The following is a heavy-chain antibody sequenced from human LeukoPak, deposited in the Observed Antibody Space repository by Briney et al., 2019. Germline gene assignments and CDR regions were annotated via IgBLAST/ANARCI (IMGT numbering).Heavy chain of an antibody. D-gene: IGHD3-3*01. Sequence: GGSLRLPCAAPGFTFSSYAMSWVRQAPGKGLEWVSAISGSGGSTYYADSVKGRFTISRDNSKNTLYLQMNSLRAEDTAVYYCAKCITIFGVVDFSFDYWGQGTLVTVSS. V-gene: IGHV3-23*01. CDR1: GFTFSSYA. CDR3: AKCITIFGVVDFSFDY. CDR2: ISGSGGST. J-gene: IGHJ4*02.